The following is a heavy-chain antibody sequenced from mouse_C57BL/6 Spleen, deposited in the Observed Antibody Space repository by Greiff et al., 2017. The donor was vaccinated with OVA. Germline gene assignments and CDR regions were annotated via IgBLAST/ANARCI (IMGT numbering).Heavy chain of an antibody. CDR1: GYTFTSYW. CDR2: IHPNSGST. J-gene: IGHJ2*01. V-gene: IGHV1-64*01. Sequence: QVQLQQPGAELVKPGASVKLSCKASGYTFTSYWLHWVKPRPGQGLEWIGMIHPNSGSTNYNEKFKSKATLTVVKSSSTAYMQLSSLTSEDSAVYYGARSPASSSRGYFDYWGQGTTLTVSS. D-gene: IGHD6-1*01. CDR3: ARSPASSSRGYFDY.